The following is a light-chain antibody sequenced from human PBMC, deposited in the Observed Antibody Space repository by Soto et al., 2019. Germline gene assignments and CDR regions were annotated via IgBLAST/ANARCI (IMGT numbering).Light chain of an antibody. V-gene: IGKV1-5*01. CDR3: QQYNSYVT. Sequence: DIQMTQSPSTLSASVGDRVTITCRASQSISSWLAWYQQKPGKAPKLLIYDASSLESGVPSRFSGSGSGTKFTLTVSLLQPDDFATYYCQQYNSYVTFGGGPKVEIK. CDR1: QSISSW. J-gene: IGKJ4*01. CDR2: DAS.